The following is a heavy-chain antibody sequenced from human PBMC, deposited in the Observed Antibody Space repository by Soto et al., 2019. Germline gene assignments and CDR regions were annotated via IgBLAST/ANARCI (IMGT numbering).Heavy chain of an antibody. Sequence: PSGTRALTCSVSGRSISSNYLSGIGQSPDKGLEWLGYVFYGGTDYNPSLGGRVSMSVATSNSQFSLKLTSVTVADSPVYYCASYRGAFYFGSRGPGILVTVSS. J-gene: IGHJ4*03. CDR3: ASYRGAFYFGS. D-gene: IGHD3-16*01. CDR2: VFYGGT. CDR1: GRSISSNY. V-gene: IGHV4-59*01.